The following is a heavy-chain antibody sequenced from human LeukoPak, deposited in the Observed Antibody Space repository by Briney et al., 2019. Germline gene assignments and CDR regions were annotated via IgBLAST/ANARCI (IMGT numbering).Heavy chain of an antibody. D-gene: IGHD6-19*01. J-gene: IGHJ4*02. Sequence: PGGSLRLSCAASGFTFSDHYMDWVRQAPGKGLEWVGRIRNKPNSYTTEYAASVKGRFTISRDDSKNSLYLQMNSLKTEDTAVYYCARVRGSAWSSAVPGYWGQGTLVTVSS. CDR3: ARVRGSAWSSAVPGY. CDR1: GFTFSDHY. CDR2: IRNKPNSYTT. V-gene: IGHV3-72*01.